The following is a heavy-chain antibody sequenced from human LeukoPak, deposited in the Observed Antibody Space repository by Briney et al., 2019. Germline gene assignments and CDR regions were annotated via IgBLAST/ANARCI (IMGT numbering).Heavy chain of an antibody. Sequence: GGSLRLSCAASGFTVSSYWMNWVRQVPGKGLVWVSRMNVEGSVTSYEDFVKGRFTISRDIAKNTLYLQMNTLTAEDTAVYYCARDFGGNSDFWGQGTLVTVSS. V-gene: IGHV3-74*01. D-gene: IGHD4-23*01. J-gene: IGHJ4*02. CDR2: MNVEGSVT. CDR3: ARDFGGNSDF. CDR1: GFTVSSYW.